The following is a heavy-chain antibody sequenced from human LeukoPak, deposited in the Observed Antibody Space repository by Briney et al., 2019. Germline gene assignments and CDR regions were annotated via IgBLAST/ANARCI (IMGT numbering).Heavy chain of an antibody. V-gene: IGHV3-74*01. J-gene: IGHJ5*02. Sequence: GGSLRLSCAASGFTFSSFWMTWVRQIPGKGLMWVSRINPDGSGTNYADSVKGRFTISRDNAKNTLYLQMNSLRAEDTAVYYCAKAPDAMVVVVISWGQGTLVTFSS. CDR2: INPDGSGT. CDR1: GFTFSSFW. D-gene: IGHD3-22*01. CDR3: AKAPDAMVVVVIS.